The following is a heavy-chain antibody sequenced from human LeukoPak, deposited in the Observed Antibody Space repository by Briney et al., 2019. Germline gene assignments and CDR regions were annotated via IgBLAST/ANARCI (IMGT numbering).Heavy chain of an antibody. J-gene: IGHJ3*02. V-gene: IGHV1-69*05. CDR1: GGTFSSYA. CDR3: ARLADRVGAFDI. Sequence: GSSVKVSCKPSGGTFSSYAISWVRQAPGQGLEWRGGIIPILGTANYAQKFKGRVTITMGESTRTDYMELSSLRAEDTAVSDCARLADRVGAFDIWGQGTMVTVSS. D-gene: IGHD6-25*01. CDR2: IIPILGTA.